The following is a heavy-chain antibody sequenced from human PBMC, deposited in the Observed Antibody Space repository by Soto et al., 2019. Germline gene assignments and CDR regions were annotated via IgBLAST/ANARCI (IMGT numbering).Heavy chain of an antibody. J-gene: IGHJ5*02. V-gene: IGHV4-31*03. CDR2: IYYSGST. CDR3: ARSPYYYYGSGTLSNWFDP. D-gene: IGHD3-10*01. CDR1: GGSISSGGYY. Sequence: SETLSLSCTVSGGSISSGGYYWSWIRQHPGKGLEWIGYIYYSGSTYYNPSLKSRVTISVDTSKNQFSLKLSSVTAADTAVYYCARSPYYYYGSGTLSNWFDPWGQGTLVTVSS.